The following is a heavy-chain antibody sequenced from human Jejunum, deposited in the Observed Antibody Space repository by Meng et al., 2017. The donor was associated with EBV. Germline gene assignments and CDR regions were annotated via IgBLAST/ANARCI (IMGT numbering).Heavy chain of an antibody. J-gene: IGHJ4*02. Sequence: QVQLVQSGAEVTKPXDSVKVSCEASGYTFINYGIHWLRQAPGQRLELMGWINPGNGNTLYSQKFQGRVTITRDTSASTAYVELSRLRSEDTAVYYCSRDEKLGPYYFDDWGQGTLVTVSS. CDR1: GYTFINYG. V-gene: IGHV1-3*01. CDR3: SRDEKLGPYYFDD. CDR2: INPGNGNT.